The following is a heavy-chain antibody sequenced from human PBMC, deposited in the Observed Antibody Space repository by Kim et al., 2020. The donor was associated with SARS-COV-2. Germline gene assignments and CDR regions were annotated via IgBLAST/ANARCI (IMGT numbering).Heavy chain of an antibody. V-gene: IGHV2-70*01. D-gene: IGHD3-10*01. Sequence: SGPTLVNPTQTLTLTCTFSGFSLSTSGMCVSWIRQPPGKALEWLALIDWDDDKYYSTSLKTRLTISKDTSKNQVVLTMTNMDPVDTATYYCARSPTLWFGELNFDYWGQGTLVTVSS. CDR3: ARSPTLWFGELNFDY. J-gene: IGHJ4*02. CDR1: GFSLSTSGMC. CDR2: IDWDDDK.